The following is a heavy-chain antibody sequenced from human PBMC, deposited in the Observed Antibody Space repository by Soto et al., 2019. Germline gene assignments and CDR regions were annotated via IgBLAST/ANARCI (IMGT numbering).Heavy chain of an antibody. J-gene: IGHJ6*03. Sequence: SVKVSCKASGGTFSSYTISWVRQAPGQGLEWMGRIIPILGIANYAQKFQGRVTITADKSTSTAYMELSSLRSEDTAVYYCARGTLTIFGVVISPYYYYYMDVWGKGTTVTVSS. CDR3: ARGTLTIFGVVISPYYYYYMDV. V-gene: IGHV1-69*02. D-gene: IGHD3-3*01. CDR2: IIPILGIA. CDR1: GGTFSSYT.